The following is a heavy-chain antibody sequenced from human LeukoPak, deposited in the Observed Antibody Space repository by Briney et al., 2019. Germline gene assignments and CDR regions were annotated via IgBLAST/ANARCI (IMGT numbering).Heavy chain of an antibody. D-gene: IGHD2-8*02. V-gene: IGHV3-7*01. CDR3: ARGSYWAGDY. Sequence: GGSLRLSCAASGFTFSNYWTSWVRQAPGKGLEWVANIKQDGSGNYVDSVKGRFTISRDNAKNSLYLQMNSLRVDDTAVYYCARGSYWAGDYWGQGTLVTVSS. CDR2: IKQDGSG. CDR1: GFTFSNYW. J-gene: IGHJ4*02.